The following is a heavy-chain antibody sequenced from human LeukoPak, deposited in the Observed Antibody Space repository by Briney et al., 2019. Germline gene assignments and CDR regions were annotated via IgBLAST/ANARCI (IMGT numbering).Heavy chain of an antibody. CDR1: RFTFSNYA. CDR3: AKAYSSGWYYFDY. D-gene: IGHD6-19*01. CDR2: ISGSSEST. J-gene: IGHJ4*02. Sequence: PGGSLRLSCAASRFTFSNYAMSWVRQAPGKGLEWVSAISGSSESTNYADSVKGRFTISRDNSKDTLYLQMNSLRADDTAVYYCAKAYSSGWYYFDYWGQGTLVTVSS. V-gene: IGHV3-23*01.